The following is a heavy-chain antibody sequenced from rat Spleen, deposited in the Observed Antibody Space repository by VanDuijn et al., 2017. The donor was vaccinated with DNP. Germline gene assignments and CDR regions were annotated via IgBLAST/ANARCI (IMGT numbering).Heavy chain of an antibody. CDR3: ARLDYGFDY. CDR1: GFTFSDYY. V-gene: IGHV5-22*01. CDR2: ISYDGDST. Sequence: EVQLVESGGGLVQPGRSLKLSCAASGFTFSDYYMAWVRQAPTKGLECVAYISYDGDSTYYGDSVKGRFTISRDNTKNTLYLQMNSLRSEDTATYYCARLDYGFDYWGQGTLVTVSS. J-gene: IGHJ3*01. D-gene: IGHD1-11*01.